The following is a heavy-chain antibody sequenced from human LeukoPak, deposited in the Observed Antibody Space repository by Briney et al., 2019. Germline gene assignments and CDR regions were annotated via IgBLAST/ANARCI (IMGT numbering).Heavy chain of an antibody. J-gene: IGHJ4*02. CDR2: IYSGGST. CDR1: GFTVSSSY. Sequence: GGSLRLSCAASGFTVSSSYMSWVRQAPGKGLEWVSLIYSGGSTHYADSVKGRFTISRDTPKNTLYLQMNSLRAEDTALYYCARDIRDSSGYYYYFDNWGQGTLVTVSS. CDR3: ARDIRDSSGYYYYFDN. V-gene: IGHV3-66*02. D-gene: IGHD3-22*01.